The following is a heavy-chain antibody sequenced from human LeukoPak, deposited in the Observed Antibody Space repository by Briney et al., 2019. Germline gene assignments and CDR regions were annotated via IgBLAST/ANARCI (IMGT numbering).Heavy chain of an antibody. CDR1: GFTFSSYS. D-gene: IGHD1-26*01. J-gene: IGHJ4*02. CDR3: AKDLNPREAGATIDY. CDR2: ISSSSSYI. Sequence: GGSLRLSCAASGFTFSSYSMNWVRQAPGKGLEWVSSISSSSSYIYYADSVKGRFTISRDNAKNSLYLQMNSLRAEDTAVYYCAKDLNPREAGATIDYWGQGTLVTVSS. V-gene: IGHV3-21*01.